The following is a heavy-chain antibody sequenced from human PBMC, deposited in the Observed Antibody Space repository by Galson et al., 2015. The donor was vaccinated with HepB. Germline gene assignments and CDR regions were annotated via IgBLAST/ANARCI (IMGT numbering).Heavy chain of an antibody. CDR1: GFTFGSYG. CDR3: VKDGLDDYVWGSYRYKDAFDI. Sequence: SLRLSCAASGFTFGSYGMHWVRQAPGKGLEWVAVIWYDGSNKYYADSVKGRFTISRDNSKNTLYLQMSSLRAEDTAVYYCVKDGLDDYVWGSYRYKDAFDIWGQGTMVTVSS. D-gene: IGHD3-16*02. V-gene: IGHV3-33*06. CDR2: IWYDGSNK. J-gene: IGHJ3*02.